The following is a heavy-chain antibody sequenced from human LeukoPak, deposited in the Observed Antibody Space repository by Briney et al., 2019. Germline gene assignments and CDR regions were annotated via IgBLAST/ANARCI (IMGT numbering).Heavy chain of an antibody. J-gene: IGHJ4*02. D-gene: IGHD6-19*01. V-gene: IGHV3-23*01. Sequence: GGSLRLSCAASGFTFSSYAMSWVRQAPGKGLEWVSAISGSGSSTYYADSVKGRFTISRDNSKNTLYLQMNSLRAEDTAVYYCAKDHGSGWYPYCFEYWGQGTLVTVSS. CDR3: AKDHGSGWYPYCFEY. CDR2: ISGSGSST. CDR1: GFTFSSYA.